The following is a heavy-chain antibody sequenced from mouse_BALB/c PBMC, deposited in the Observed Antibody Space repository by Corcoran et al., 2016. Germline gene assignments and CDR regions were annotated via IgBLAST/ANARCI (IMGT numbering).Heavy chain of an antibody. V-gene: IGHV14-3*02. CDR1: GFNIKETY. Sequence: EVQLQQSGAELVKPGASVKLSCTASGFNIKETYMHWVKQRPEQGLEWIGRIDPANGNTKYDPKFQGKDTITADTSSNTAYLQLSSLTSDDTAVYYGANGDWYFDVWGAGTTVTVSS. CDR3: ANGDWYFDV. CDR2: IDPANGNT. J-gene: IGHJ1*01.